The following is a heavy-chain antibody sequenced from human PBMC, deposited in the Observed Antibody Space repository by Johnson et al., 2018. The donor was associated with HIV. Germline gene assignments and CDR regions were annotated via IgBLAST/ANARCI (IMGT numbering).Heavy chain of an antibody. Sequence: QVQLVESGGGVVQPGTSLRLSCTASGFAFSSYALHWVRQAPGKGLEWVAVISYDGRDAYYADSVKGRFTSSRDNSKNTLYLQMNSLRPEDSAVYYCATLWCGEVSVYDAFDVWGQGTMVTVSS. CDR1: GFAFSSYA. V-gene: IGHV3-30*04. CDR3: ATLWCGEVSVYDAFDV. D-gene: IGHD4/OR15-4a*01. J-gene: IGHJ3*01. CDR2: ISYDGRDA.